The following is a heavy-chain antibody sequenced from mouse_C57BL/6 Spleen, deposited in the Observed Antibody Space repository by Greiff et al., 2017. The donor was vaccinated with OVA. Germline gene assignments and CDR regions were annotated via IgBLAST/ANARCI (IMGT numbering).Heavy chain of an antibody. Sequence: EVKLMESGGGLVKPGGSLKLSCAASGFTFSDCGMHWVRQAPEKGLEWVAYISSGSSTIYYADTVKGRFTISRDNAKNTLFLQMTSLRCEDTAMYYCARAPLYDGYYDYAMDYWGQGTSVTVSS. V-gene: IGHV5-17*01. CDR2: ISSGSSTI. CDR1: GFTFSDCG. D-gene: IGHD2-3*01. J-gene: IGHJ4*01. CDR3: ARAPLYDGYYDYAMDY.